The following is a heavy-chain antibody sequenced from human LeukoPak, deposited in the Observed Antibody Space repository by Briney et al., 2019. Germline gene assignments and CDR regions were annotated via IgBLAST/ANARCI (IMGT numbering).Heavy chain of an antibody. Sequence: SQTLSLTCAVSGGSISSGGYSWSWIRQPPGKGLEWIGYIYHSGSTYYNPSLKSRVTISVDRSKNQFSLKLSSVTAADTAVYYCASLTTRDGFNWLDPWGQGTLVTVSS. D-gene: IGHD5-24*01. CDR1: GGSISSGGYS. CDR2: IYHSGST. V-gene: IGHV4-30-2*01. CDR3: ASLTTRDGFNWLDP. J-gene: IGHJ5*02.